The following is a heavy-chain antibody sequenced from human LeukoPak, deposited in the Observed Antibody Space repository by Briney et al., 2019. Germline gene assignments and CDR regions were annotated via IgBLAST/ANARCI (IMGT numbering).Heavy chain of an antibody. V-gene: IGHV3-74*01. CDR3: AIRGYYDTTYAYDYHAMDV. D-gene: IGHD3-22*01. J-gene: IGHJ6*02. Sequence: GGSLRLSCAASGNYWMHWVRQAPGKGLVWVSHINSDGSWTSYADSVKGRFTISKDNAKNTVYLQMNNLRAEDTAVYYCAIRGYYDTTYAYDYHAMDVWGQGTAVTVSS. CDR2: INSDGSWT. CDR1: GNYW.